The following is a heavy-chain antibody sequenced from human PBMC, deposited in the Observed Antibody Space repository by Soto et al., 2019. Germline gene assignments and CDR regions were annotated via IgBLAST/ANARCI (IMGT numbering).Heavy chain of an antibody. Sequence: EVQLLESGGGLVQPRGSLRLSCAASGFTFSGYAMSWVRQAPGKGLEWVSAISGSGGSTYYADSVKGRFTISRDNSKNTLYLQMNSLRAEDTAVYYCATSIVNTVTTYGVDLDYWGQGTLVTVSS. J-gene: IGHJ4*02. CDR2: ISGSGGST. V-gene: IGHV3-23*01. CDR1: GFTFSGYA. CDR3: ATSIVNTVTTYGVDLDY. D-gene: IGHD4-17*01.